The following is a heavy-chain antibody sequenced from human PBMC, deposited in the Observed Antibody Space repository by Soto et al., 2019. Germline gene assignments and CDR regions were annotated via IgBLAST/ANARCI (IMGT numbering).Heavy chain of an antibody. CDR1: GYTFTRYG. V-gene: IGHV1-18*01. CDR3: ASTHVLMVYAPFDY. Sequence: ASVKGSCKASGYTFTRYGGSWVRQANGQGLEWMGWISAYNGNTNYAQKLQGRVTMTTDTSTSTAYMELRSLRSDDTAVYYCASTHVLMVYAPFDYWGQGTLVTVSS. J-gene: IGHJ4*02. CDR2: ISAYNGNT. D-gene: IGHD2-8*01.